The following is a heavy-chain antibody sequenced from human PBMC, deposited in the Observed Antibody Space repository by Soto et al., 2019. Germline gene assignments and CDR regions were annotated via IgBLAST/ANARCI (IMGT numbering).Heavy chain of an antibody. J-gene: IGHJ4*02. V-gene: IGHV1-24*01. CDR2: FDPEDGET. D-gene: IGHD2-21*01. CDR3: ATTAYRQGVDY. CDR1: GYTPTELS. Sequence: GASGKVSCKVFGYTPTELSMAWGRQAPGKGLEWMGGFDPEDGETIYAQKFQGRVTMTEDTSTDTAYMELSSLRSEDTAVYYCATTAYRQGVDYWGQGTLVTVSS.